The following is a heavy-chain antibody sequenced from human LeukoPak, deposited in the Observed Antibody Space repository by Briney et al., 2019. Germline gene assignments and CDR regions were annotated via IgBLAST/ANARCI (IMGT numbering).Heavy chain of an antibody. CDR3: ARDREVGATQRCIDY. CDR2: INPSGGDT. D-gene: IGHD1-26*01. Sequence: ASVKVSCKASGYTFTSYYLHWVRQAPGQGLEWMGVINPSGGDTTYAQKFQGRVIMSRETSTNTVYMDLRSLRSEDSALYYCARDREVGATQRCIDYWGQATLVTASS. CDR1: GYTFTSYY. V-gene: IGHV1-46*01. J-gene: IGHJ4*02.